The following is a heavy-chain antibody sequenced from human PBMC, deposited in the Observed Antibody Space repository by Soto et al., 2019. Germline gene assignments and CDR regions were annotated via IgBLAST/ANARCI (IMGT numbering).Heavy chain of an antibody. Sequence: ASGKVSCKASGYTFTTYGISWVRQAPGQGLEWMGRISPYNGNTNYAQNLQGRVTLTTDTSTSTAYMELRSLRSDDTAVYYCARGAPTWAYGMDVWGQGSTVTVSS. D-gene: IGHD1-26*01. J-gene: IGHJ6*02. V-gene: IGHV1-18*01. CDR1: GYTFTTYG. CDR2: ISPYNGNT. CDR3: ARGAPTWAYGMDV.